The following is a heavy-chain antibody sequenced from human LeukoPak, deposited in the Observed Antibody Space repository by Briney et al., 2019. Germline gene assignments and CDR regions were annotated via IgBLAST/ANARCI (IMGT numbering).Heavy chain of an antibody. CDR1: GYTFTGYY. Sequence: ASVKVSCMASGYTFTGYYMHWVRQAPGQGLEWMGRINPKSGGTNYAQKFQGRVTMTRDTSISTAYMELSRLRSDDTPVYYCATIIVGATRGHAFDIWGQGTVVTVSS. CDR3: ATIIVGATRGHAFDI. J-gene: IGHJ3*02. V-gene: IGHV1-2*06. D-gene: IGHD1-26*01. CDR2: INPKSGGT.